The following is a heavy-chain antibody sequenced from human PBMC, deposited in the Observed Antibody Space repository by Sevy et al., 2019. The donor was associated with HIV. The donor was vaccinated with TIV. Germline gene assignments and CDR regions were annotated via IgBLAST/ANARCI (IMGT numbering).Heavy chain of an antibody. V-gene: IGHV3-23*01. CDR3: TRYALTSRTWFDP. CDR1: GFTFSTYA. CDR2: FGSGGVTT. D-gene: IGHD7-27*01. J-gene: IGHJ5*02. Sequence: GGSLRLSCAASGFTFSTYAMNWVRQAPGKGLEWVSIFGSGGVTTYYADSVRGRFTISRDISKNTLFLQMNSLRADDTAVYYCTRYALTSRTWFDPWGQGTLVTVSS.